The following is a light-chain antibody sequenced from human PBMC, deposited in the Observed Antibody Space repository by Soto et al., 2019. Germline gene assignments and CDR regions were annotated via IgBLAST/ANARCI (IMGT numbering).Light chain of an antibody. CDR2: AAS. Sequence: DIQMTQSPSSLSASVGDRVTITCRASQSISSYLNWYHQKPGKAPTLLIYAASSLQSGVPSRFSGSGSGSDFTLTISSLQPEDFATYYCQQSYSTPRTFGQGTKVEIK. CDR1: QSISSY. J-gene: IGKJ1*01. V-gene: IGKV1-39*01. CDR3: QQSYSTPRT.